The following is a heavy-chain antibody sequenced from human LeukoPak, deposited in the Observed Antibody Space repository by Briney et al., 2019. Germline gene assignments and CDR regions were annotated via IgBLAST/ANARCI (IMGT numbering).Heavy chain of an antibody. CDR2: ISSSSSTI. V-gene: IGHV3-48*01. CDR3: ARDREVIGFDP. D-gene: IGHD2-21*01. J-gene: IGHJ5*02. CDR1: GFTFSSYS. Sequence: PGGSLRLSCAASGFTFSSYSMNWVRQAPGKGLEWVSYISSSSSTIYYADSVKGRFTISRDNAKNSLYLQMNSLRAEDTAVYYCARDREVIGFDPWGQGTLVTVSS.